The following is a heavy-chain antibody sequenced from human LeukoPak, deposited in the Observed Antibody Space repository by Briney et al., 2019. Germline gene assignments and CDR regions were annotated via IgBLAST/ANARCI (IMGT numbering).Heavy chain of an antibody. CDR1: GGSFSGYY. J-gene: IGHJ5*02. Sequence: SETLSLTRAVYGGSFSGYYWSWIRQPPGKGLEWIGEINHSGSTNYNPSLKSRVTISVDTSKNQFSLKLSSVTAADTAVYYCARGRSRLLFEPWGQGTLVTVSS. V-gene: IGHV4-34*01. CDR3: ARGRSRLLFEP. CDR2: INHSGST. D-gene: IGHD2-15*01.